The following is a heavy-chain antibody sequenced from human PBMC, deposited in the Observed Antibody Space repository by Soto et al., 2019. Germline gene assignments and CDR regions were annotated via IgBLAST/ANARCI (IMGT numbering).Heavy chain of an antibody. Sequence: PGGSLRLSCAASGFTFSSYAMTWVRQAPGKVLEWVSGISGSGGRTYYADSAKGRFTISRDNSKSTLYLQMNSLRAEDTAVYYCAPIGEGGGQGTLVTVSS. CDR2: ISGSGGRT. CDR1: GFTFSSYA. J-gene: IGHJ4*02. CDR3: APIGEG. D-gene: IGHD3-16*01. V-gene: IGHV3-23*01.